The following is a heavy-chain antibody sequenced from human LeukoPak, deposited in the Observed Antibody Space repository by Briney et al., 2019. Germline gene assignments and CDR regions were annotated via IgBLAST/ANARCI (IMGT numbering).Heavy chain of an antibody. CDR2: IYHSGNT. J-gene: IGHJ3*02. V-gene: IGHV4-4*02. CDR1: GDSISSSYW. D-gene: IGHD3-22*01. CDR3: ATLAREYYYDSSGKAGWDAFDI. Sequence: PSGTLSLTCAVSGDSISSSYWWSWFRQSPEKGLEWIGEIYHSGNTNYNPSLKSRVTISVDTSKNQFSLKLSSVTAADTAVYYCATLAREYYYDSSGKAGWDAFDIWGQGTMVTVSS.